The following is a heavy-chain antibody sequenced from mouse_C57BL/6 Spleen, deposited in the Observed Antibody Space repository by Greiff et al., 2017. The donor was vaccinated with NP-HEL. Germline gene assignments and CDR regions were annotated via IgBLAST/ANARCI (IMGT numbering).Heavy chain of an antibody. D-gene: IGHD4-1*01. V-gene: IGHV1-69*01. J-gene: IGHJ2*01. CDR1: GYTFTSYW. CDR2: IDPSDSYT. Sequence: QVQLQQPGAELVMPGASVKLSCKASGYTFTSYWMHWVKQRPGQGLEWIGEIDPSDSYTNYNQKFKGKSTLTVDKSSSTAYMQLSSLTSEDSAVYYCARCPEGTGPPDYWGQGTTLTVSS. CDR3: ARCPEGTGPPDY.